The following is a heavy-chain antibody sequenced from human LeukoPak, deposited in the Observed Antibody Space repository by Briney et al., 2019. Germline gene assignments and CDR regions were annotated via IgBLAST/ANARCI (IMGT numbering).Heavy chain of an antibody. CDR1: GFTFSSYG. V-gene: IGHV3-30*02. J-gene: IGHJ3*02. D-gene: IGHD3-22*01. CDR2: IRYDGSNK. Sequence: GGSLRLSCAASGFTFSSYGMHWVRQAPGKGLEWVAFIRYDGSNKYYTDSVKGRLTISRDNSKNTLYLQMNSLRAEDTAVYYCAKDVGSTIDTSGYYYRNRKGAFDIWGQGTMVTVSS. CDR3: AKDVGSTIDTSGYYYRNRKGAFDI.